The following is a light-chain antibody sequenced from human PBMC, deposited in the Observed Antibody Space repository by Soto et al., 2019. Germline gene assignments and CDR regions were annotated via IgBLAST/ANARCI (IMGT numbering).Light chain of an antibody. CDR2: EVS. V-gene: IGLV2-8*01. CDR1: SSDVGGYNF. CDR3: SSYAGNRHFYV. J-gene: IGLJ1*01. Sequence: QSVLTQPPSASGSPGQSVTISCTGTSSDVGGYNFVSWYHQHPGKAPKLMIYEVSKRPSGIPDRFSGSKSCNTASLTVSGLQAEDEADYYCSSYAGNRHFYVFGTGTKVTVL.